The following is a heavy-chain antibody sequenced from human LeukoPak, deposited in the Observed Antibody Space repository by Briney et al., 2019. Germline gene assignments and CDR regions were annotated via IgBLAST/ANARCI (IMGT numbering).Heavy chain of an antibody. J-gene: IGHJ4*02. CDR3: ARVAHGRFVVVPAASQFDY. V-gene: IGHV1-46*01. D-gene: IGHD2-2*01. CDR1: GYTFTSYY. Sequence: GASVKVSCKASGYTFTSYYMHWVRQAPGQGLEWMGIINPSGGSTSYAQKFQGRVTMTRDTSTSTVYTELSSLRSEDTAVYYCARVAHGRFVVVPAASQFDYWGQGTLVTVSS. CDR2: INPSGGST.